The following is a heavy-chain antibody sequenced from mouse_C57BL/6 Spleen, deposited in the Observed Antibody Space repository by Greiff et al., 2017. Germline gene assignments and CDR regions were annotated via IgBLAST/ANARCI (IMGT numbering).Heavy chain of an antibody. CDR2: ISYSGST. CDR1: GYSITSGYD. CDR3: ARAGYDGYYFDY. V-gene: IGHV3-1*01. J-gene: IGHJ2*01. D-gene: IGHD2-2*01. Sequence: EVQLVESGPGMVKPSQSLSLTCTVTGYSITSGYDWHWIRHFPGNKLEWMGYISYSGSTNYNPSLKSRISITHDTSKNHFFLKLNSVTTEDTATYYCARAGYDGYYFDYWGQGTTLTVSS.